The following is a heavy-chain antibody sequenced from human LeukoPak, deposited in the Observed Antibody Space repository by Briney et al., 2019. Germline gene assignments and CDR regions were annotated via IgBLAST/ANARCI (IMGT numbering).Heavy chain of an antibody. V-gene: IGHV3-23*01. CDR2: IIGSGGTT. D-gene: IGHD4-23*01. J-gene: IGHJ4*02. CDR3: AKDYGDNPFDC. CDR1: GFTFSNYA. Sequence: GGSLRLSCAASGFTFSNYAMSWVRQAPGKGLEWVSAIIGSGGTTYYADSVKGRFTISRDNSKNTLNLQMNSLRAEDTAVYYCAKDYGDNPFDCWGQGTLVTVSS.